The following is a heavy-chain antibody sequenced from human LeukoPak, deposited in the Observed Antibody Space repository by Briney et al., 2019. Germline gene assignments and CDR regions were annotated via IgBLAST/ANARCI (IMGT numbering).Heavy chain of an antibody. CDR3: AREWEYNSSPGDY. CDR1: GFSFSSYG. V-gene: IGHV3-64*01. J-gene: IGHJ4*02. D-gene: IGHD6-6*01. Sequence: GGSLRLSCAASGFSFSSYGMSWVRQAPGKGLEYVSAISSNGDSTYYANSVKGRFTISRDNSKNTLYLQMGSLRAEDMAVYYCAREWEYNSSPGDYWGQGTLVTVSS. CDR2: ISSNGDST.